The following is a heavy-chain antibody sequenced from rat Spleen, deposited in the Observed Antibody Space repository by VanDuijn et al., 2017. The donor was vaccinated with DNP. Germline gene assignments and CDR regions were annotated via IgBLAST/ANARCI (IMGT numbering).Heavy chain of an antibody. CDR1: GYSITSCCR. V-gene: IGHV3-3*01. J-gene: IGHJ2*01. CDR2: INSAGSI. Sequence: VQLQESGPGLVEPSQSLSLTCSVTGYSITSCCRWTWIRKFPGHKLEWMGYINSAGSIEYNPFLKGRISITSDTSKNQFFLQVNSVTTDDTATYYCTRGDILRSFDYWGQGVMVTVSS. CDR3: TRGDILRSFDY. D-gene: IGHD1-6*01.